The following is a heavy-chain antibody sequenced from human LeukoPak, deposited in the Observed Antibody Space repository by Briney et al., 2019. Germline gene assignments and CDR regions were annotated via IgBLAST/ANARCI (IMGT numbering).Heavy chain of an antibody. CDR3: ARVYSAMVRGVITPYYFDY. J-gene: IGHJ4*02. V-gene: IGHV4-38-2*02. D-gene: IGHD3-10*01. Sequence: SETLSLTCTVSGYSISSGYYWGWIRQPPGKGLEWIGSIYHSGSTYYNPSLKSRVTISVDTSKNQFSLKLSSVTAADTAVYYCARVYSAMVRGVITPYYFDYWGQGTLVTVSS. CDR2: IYHSGST. CDR1: GYSISSGYY.